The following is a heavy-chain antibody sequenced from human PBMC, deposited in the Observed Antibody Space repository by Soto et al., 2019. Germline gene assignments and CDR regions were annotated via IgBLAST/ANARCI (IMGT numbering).Heavy chain of an antibody. J-gene: IGHJ4*02. Sequence: ASVKVSCKASGYTFTSYDINWVRQATGQGLEWMGWMNPNSGNTGYAQKFQGRVTMTRNTSISTAYMELSSLRSEDTAVYYCARGRVVEYYDVWSGYHSDYWGQGTLVTVPQ. V-gene: IGHV1-8*01. CDR3: ARGRVVEYYDVWSGYHSDY. CDR2: MNPNSGNT. D-gene: IGHD3-3*01. CDR1: GYTFTSYD.